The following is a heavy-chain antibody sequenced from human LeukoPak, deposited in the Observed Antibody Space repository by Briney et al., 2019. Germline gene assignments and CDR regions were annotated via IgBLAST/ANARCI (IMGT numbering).Heavy chain of an antibody. CDR3: GIRGYGEWYSGQYYYMDV. Sequence: PSQTLSLTCTVSGGSISSGDYYWSWIRQPPGKGLEWIGYIYYSGSTYYNPSLKSRVTISVDTSKNQFSLKLSSVTAADTAVYYCGIRGYGEWYSGQYYYMDVWGKGTTVTVSS. V-gene: IGHV4-30-4*08. J-gene: IGHJ6*03. CDR1: GGSISSGDYY. CDR2: IYYSGST. D-gene: IGHD3-10*01.